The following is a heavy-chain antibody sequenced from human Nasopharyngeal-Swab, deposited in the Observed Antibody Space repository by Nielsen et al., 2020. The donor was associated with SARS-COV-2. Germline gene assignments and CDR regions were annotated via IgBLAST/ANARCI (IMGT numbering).Heavy chain of an antibody. CDR2: ISYDGSNK. Sequence: GESLKISCAASGFTFSSYGMHWVRQAPGKGLEWVALISYDGSNKYYADSVKGRFTISRDNSKNTLYLQMNSLRAEDTAVYYCAKGRHGDRQDFDYWGQGTLVTVSS. J-gene: IGHJ4*02. V-gene: IGHV3-30*18. D-gene: IGHD4-17*01. CDR3: AKGRHGDRQDFDY. CDR1: GFTFSSYG.